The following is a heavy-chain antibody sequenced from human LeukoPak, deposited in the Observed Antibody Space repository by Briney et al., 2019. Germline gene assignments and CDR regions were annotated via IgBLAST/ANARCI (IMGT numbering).Heavy chain of an antibody. Sequence: SQTLSLTCTVSGGSISSGSYYWSWIRQPAGKGLEWIGRIYTSGSTNYNPSLKSRVTISVDTSKNQFSLKLSSVTAADTAVYYCARDGVSWILDYWGQGTLVTVSS. D-gene: IGHD3-16*01. CDR3: ARDGVSWILDY. V-gene: IGHV4-61*02. CDR2: IYTSGST. CDR1: GGSISSGSYY. J-gene: IGHJ4*02.